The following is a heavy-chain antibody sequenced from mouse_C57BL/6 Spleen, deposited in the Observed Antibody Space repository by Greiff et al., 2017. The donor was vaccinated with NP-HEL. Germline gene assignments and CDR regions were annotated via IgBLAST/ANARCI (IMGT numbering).Heavy chain of an antibody. V-gene: IGHV1-82*01. J-gene: IGHJ2*01. CDR1: GYAFSSSW. Sequence: QVQLQQSGPELVKPGASVKISCKASGYAFSSSWMNWVKQRPGKGLEWIGRIYPGDGDTNYNGKFKGKATLTADKSSSTAYMQLSSLTSEDSAVYFCARYLLRSYYCDYWGQGTTLTVSS. CDR3: ARYLLRSYYCDY. CDR2: IYPGDGDT. D-gene: IGHD1-1*01.